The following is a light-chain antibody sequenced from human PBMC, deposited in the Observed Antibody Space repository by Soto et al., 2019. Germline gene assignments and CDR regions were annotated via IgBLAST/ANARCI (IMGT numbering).Light chain of an antibody. CDR1: SSDVGAYNY. J-gene: IGLJ1*01. Sequence: ALTQPPSASGSVGQSVTISCTGTSSDVGAYNYVSWYQQHPGKAPKLMIYEVSKRPSGVPDRFSGPKSGYTASLTVSGLQAEDEADYYCSSHAGNNNYVFGTGTKVTVL. V-gene: IGLV2-8*01. CDR2: EVS. CDR3: SSHAGNNNYV.